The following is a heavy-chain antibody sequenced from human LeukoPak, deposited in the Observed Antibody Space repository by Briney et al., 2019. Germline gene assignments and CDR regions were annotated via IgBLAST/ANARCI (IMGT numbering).Heavy chain of an antibody. D-gene: IGHD6-13*01. CDR1: GGSISSYY. J-gene: IGHJ4*02. Sequence: PSETLSLTCTVSGGSISSYYWSWIRQPPGKGLEWIGYIYYSGSTNYNPSLKSRVTISVDTSKNQFSLKLSSVTAADTAVYYCAREVIAAAGTFFDYWDQGTLVTVSS. CDR3: AREVIAAAGTFFDY. CDR2: IYYSGST. V-gene: IGHV4-59*01.